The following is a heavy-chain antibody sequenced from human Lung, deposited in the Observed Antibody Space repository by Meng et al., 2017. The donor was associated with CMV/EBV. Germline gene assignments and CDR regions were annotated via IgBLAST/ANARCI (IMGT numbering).Heavy chain of an antibody. Sequence: GYYWSWLRQHPGKGLEWIGYIYYSGSTYYNPSLKSRVTISVDTSKNQFSLKLSSVTAADTAVYYCARDQGCSSTSCYIRGVRYFDLWGRGTLVTVSS. J-gene: IGHJ2*01. CDR1: GYY. V-gene: IGHV4-31*02. CDR2: IYYSGST. CDR3: ARDQGCSSTSCYIRGVRYFDL. D-gene: IGHD2-2*02.